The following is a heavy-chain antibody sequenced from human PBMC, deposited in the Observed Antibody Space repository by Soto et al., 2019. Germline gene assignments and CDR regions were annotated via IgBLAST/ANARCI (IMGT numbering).Heavy chain of an antibody. D-gene: IGHD3-10*01. CDR1: GYNFTNFH. J-gene: IGHJ4*02. V-gene: IGHV1-8*02. Sequence: QVQLVQSGAEVRKPGASVKVSCKASGYNFTNFHFNWVRQATGQGLEWIGWMNPYSGDTGYAQNFQGRVTMTRDNSINTGYMGMRRLTSDDTAVYYCARGSPGPVDHGGQGTPVTVSS. CDR3: ARGSPGPVDH. CDR2: MNPYSGDT.